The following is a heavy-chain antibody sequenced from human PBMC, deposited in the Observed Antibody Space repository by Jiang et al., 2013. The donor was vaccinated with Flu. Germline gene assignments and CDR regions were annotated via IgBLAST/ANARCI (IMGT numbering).Heavy chain of an antibody. J-gene: IGHJ5*02. CDR2: INPNSGGT. CDR3: AREVDCTGGVCYSDWFDP. V-gene: IGHV1-2*06. D-gene: IGHD2-8*02. Sequence: CGAEVKKPGASVKVSCKASGYTFTGYYMHWVRQAPGQGLEWMGRINPNSGGTNYAQKFQGRVTMTRDTSISTAYMELSRLRSDDTAVYYCAREVDCTGGVCYSDWFDPWGQGTLVT. CDR1: GYTFTGYY.